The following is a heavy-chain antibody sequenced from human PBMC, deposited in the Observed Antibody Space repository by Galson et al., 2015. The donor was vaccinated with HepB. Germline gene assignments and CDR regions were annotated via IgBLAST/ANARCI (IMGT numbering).Heavy chain of an antibody. V-gene: IGHV3-21*01. J-gene: IGHJ6*02. CDR2: ISSSSSYI. Sequence: SLRLSCAASGFTFSSYSMNWVRQAPGKGLEWVSSISSSSSYIYYADSVKGRFTISRDNAKNSLYLQMNSLRAEDTAVYYCARDQQQLAREYYYYGMDVWGQGTTVTVSS. CDR1: GFTFSSYS. D-gene: IGHD6-13*01. CDR3: ARDQQQLAREYYYYGMDV.